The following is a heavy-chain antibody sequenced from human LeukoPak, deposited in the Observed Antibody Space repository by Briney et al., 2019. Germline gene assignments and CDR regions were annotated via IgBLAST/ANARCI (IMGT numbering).Heavy chain of an antibody. CDR2: INPNSGGT. CDR3: ARDLGDFWSGDTYYYGVDV. Sequence: ASVKVSCKASGYTFTGYYMHWVRQAPGQGLEWMGRINPNSGGTNYAQKFQGRVTMTRDTSISTAYMELSRLRSDDTAVYYCARDLGDFWSGDTYYYGVDVWGQGTTVTVSS. D-gene: IGHD3-3*01. CDR1: GYTFTGYY. J-gene: IGHJ6*02. V-gene: IGHV1-2*06.